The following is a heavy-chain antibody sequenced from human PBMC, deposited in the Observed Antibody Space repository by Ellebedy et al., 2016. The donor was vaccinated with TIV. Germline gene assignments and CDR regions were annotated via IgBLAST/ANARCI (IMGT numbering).Heavy chain of an antibody. V-gene: IGHV4-59*01. D-gene: IGHD6-25*01. CDR1: GGPISSYY. CDR3: ARGPYSSAPFDY. Sequence: MPSETLSLTCTVSGGPISSYYWSWIRQPPGKGLEWIGYIYYSGNTNYNPSLKSRVTISVDTSKNQFSLKLSSVTAADTAVYYCARGPYSSAPFDYWGQGTLVTVSS. J-gene: IGHJ4*02. CDR2: IYYSGNT.